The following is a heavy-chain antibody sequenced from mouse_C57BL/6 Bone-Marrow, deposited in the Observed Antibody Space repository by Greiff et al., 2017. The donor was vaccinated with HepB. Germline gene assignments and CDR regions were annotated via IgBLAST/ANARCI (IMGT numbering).Heavy chain of an antibody. CDR2: INPSSGYT. J-gene: IGHJ4*01. D-gene: IGHD2-14*01. CDR3: ARSREYDRGAMDY. V-gene: IGHV1-7*01. Sequence: QVQLKESGAELAKPGASVKLSCKASGYTFTSYWMHWVKQRPGQGLEWIGYINPSSGYTKYNQKFKDKSTLTADKSSSTAYMQLSRLTYEDSAVYYCARSREYDRGAMDYWGQGTSVTVSS. CDR1: GYTFTSYW.